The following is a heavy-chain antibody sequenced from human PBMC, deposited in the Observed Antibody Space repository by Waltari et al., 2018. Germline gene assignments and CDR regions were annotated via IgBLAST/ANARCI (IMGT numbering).Heavy chain of an antibody. CDR3: ARAVDCCSGGSCYSVYGY. CDR1: GYTFTSYD. Sequence: QVQLVQSGAEVKKPGASVKVSCKASGYTFTSYDINWVRQATGQGLEWMGWMNPNSGNTGYAQKFQRRVTITRSTSISTAYMELSSLRSECTAVYYCARAVDCCSGGSCYSVYGYWGQGTLVTVSS. V-gene: IGHV1-8*03. CDR2: MNPNSGNT. D-gene: IGHD2-15*01. J-gene: IGHJ4*02.